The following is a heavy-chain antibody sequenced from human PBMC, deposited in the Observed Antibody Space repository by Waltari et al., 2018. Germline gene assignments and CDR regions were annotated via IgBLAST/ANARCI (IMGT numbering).Heavy chain of an antibody. Sequence: QVQLQESGPGLVRPSQTLSVTCSVPAGSLSSGSVHRTWTRQPAGKGLEWVGHIFTSGSTNYNPFLKSRVSVSLDTSENQFSLRLSSVTAADTAVYYCARDEARYYDIMTGGGYYGLDVWGQGTTVTVSS. CDR1: AGSLSSGSVH. V-gene: IGHV4-61*02. CDR3: ARDEARYYDIMTGGGYYGLDV. J-gene: IGHJ6*02. D-gene: IGHD3-9*01. CDR2: IFTSGST.